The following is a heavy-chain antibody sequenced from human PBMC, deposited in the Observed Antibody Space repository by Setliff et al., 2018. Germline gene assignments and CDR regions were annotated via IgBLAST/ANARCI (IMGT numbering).Heavy chain of an antibody. CDR1: GYNFPGYY. Sequence: GASVQVSCKASGYNFPGYYLHWVRQAPGQGLEWMGWISPHTGNTQYAQNFQGRVTMTRDTSITTAYMELSSLRSNDTALYYCARRAFIETITGYCFDLWGQGTQVTVSS. CDR2: ISPHTGNT. CDR3: ARRAFIETITGYCFDL. J-gene: IGHJ4*02. V-gene: IGHV1-2*02. D-gene: IGHD1-20*01.